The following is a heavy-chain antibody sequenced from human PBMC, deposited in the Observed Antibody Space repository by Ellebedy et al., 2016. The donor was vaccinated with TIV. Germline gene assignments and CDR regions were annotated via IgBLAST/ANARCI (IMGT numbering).Heavy chain of an antibody. J-gene: IGHJ4*02. CDR2: ISRDGSKN. V-gene: IGHV3-30*04. D-gene: IGHD1-26*01. CDR1: GFTFSSYA. Sequence: GESLKISCAASGFTFSSYAMHWFRQAPGKGLEWVAGISRDGSKNYYADSVTGRFTISRDNPKNTVYVEMNSLRADDTAIYYCVRDGNIVGAAKLDYWGQGTLVTVSS. CDR3: VRDGNIVGAAKLDY.